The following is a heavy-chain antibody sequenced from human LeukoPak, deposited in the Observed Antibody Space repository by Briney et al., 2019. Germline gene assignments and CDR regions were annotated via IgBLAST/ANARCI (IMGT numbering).Heavy chain of an antibody. D-gene: IGHD2-15*01. J-gene: IGHJ4*02. CDR1: GFTFSSYA. Sequence: GGSLRLSCAASGFTFSSYAVSWVRQAPGKGLEWVSAISGSGGSTYYADSVKGRFTISRDNSKNTLYLQMNSLRAEDTAVYYCAKGRDCSGGSCLGFDYWGQGTLVTVSS. CDR3: AKGRDCSGGSCLGFDY. CDR2: ISGSGGST. V-gene: IGHV3-23*01.